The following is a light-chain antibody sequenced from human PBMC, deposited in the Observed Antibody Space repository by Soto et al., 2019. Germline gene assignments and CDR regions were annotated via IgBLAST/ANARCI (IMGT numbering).Light chain of an antibody. Sequence: EIVLTQSPGTLSLSPGERATLSCRASQNISSYLIWYQQKPGQAPRLLMYDVSNRATGIPARFSGSGSGTDFTLTLSSLEPEDLAVYYCQQRSNWPRTFGQGTKVDIK. CDR1: QNISSY. CDR3: QQRSNWPRT. J-gene: IGKJ1*01. V-gene: IGKV3-11*01. CDR2: DVS.